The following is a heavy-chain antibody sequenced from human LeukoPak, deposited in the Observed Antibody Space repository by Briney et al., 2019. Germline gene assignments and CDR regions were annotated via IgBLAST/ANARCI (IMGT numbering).Heavy chain of an antibody. V-gene: IGHV3-7*01. CDR3: ARDSSSWYDY. J-gene: IGHJ4*02. D-gene: IGHD6-13*01. CDR2: IKQDGSEK. Sequence: EWVANIKQDGSEKNYVDSVKGRFTISRGNAKNSVYLQMNSLSVEDTAMYYCARDSSSWYDYWGQGTLVTVSS.